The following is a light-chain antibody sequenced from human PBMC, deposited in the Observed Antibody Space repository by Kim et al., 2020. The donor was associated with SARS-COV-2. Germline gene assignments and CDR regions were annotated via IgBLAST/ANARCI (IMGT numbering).Light chain of an antibody. J-gene: IGLJ3*02. Sequence: QSVLTLPPSVSGAPGQTVTISCSGTSPNIGAGYNVNWYQQLPGTAPKLLIYANTNRPSGVPDRFSGSKSGTSASLTITGLQAEDEADYYCQSYDSSLSDSVFGGGTQLTVL. CDR2: ANT. CDR1: SPNIGAGYN. CDR3: QSYDSSLSDSV. V-gene: IGLV1-40*01.